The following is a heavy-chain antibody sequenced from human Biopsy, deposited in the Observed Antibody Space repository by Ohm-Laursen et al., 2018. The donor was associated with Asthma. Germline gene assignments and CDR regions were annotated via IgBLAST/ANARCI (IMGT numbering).Heavy chain of an antibody. J-gene: IGHJ3*02. CDR1: GFTFGDYW. Sequence: ETLSLTCAASGFTFGDYWMSWARQVPGQGLEWVANIKHDGSEKNHVDSLKGRVTISRDNSKNTLSLQMNSLRAEDTAVYYCARAYGGSFFSGSFDIWGQGTMVTVSS. CDR2: IKHDGSEK. CDR3: ARAYGGSFFSGSFDI. V-gene: IGHV3-7*03. D-gene: IGHD4-23*01.